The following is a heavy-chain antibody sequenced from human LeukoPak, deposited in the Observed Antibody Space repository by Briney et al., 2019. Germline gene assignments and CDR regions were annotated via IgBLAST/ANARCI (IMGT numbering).Heavy chain of an antibody. CDR2: IGPSGNFI. CDR1: GFTFSDSY. Sequence: AGGSLRLSCEASGFTFSDSYMSWLRQPPGKGLESISYIGPSGNFINYADSVKGRFTISRDNAKKSLYLQINSLRAEDTAVYYCSRDPRVLDYWAREPWSPSPQ. V-gene: IGHV3-11*01. CDR3: SRDPRVLDY. J-gene: IGHJ4*02.